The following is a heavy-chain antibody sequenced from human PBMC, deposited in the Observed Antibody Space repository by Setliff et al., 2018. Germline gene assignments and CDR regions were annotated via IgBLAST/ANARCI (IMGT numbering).Heavy chain of an antibody. CDR2: INPNSGGA. CDR3: ARGLNRWFGEFAFDI. D-gene: IGHD3-10*01. Sequence: ASVKVSCKASGYTFAGYYMHWVRQAPGQGLEWMGWINPNSGGANYAQKFQGRVTMTRDTSISTGYMELSRLRSDDTAVYYCARGLNRWFGEFAFDIWGQGTMVT. V-gene: IGHV1-2*02. J-gene: IGHJ3*02. CDR1: GYTFAGYY.